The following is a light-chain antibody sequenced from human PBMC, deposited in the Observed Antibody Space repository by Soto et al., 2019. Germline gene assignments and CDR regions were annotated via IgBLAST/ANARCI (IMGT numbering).Light chain of an antibody. CDR2: DTS. V-gene: IGKV3-15*01. Sequence: EVVMTQSSASLSVSPGEGVTLSCRASQGIGYTLAWYQHKPGQTPRPLIYDTSTRATGVPARLRGSRSGPEFTLTINSLQSEDFAVYYCRQYNNWPPLTFGGGTKVDIK. CDR3: RQYNNWPPLT. J-gene: IGKJ4*01. CDR1: QGIGYT.